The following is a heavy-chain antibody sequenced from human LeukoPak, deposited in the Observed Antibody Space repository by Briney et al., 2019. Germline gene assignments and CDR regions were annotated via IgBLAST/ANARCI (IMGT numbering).Heavy chain of an antibody. CDR3: AKGPGYSSGWSSAEYFQH. CDR1: GFTFSSYA. J-gene: IGHJ1*01. D-gene: IGHD6-19*01. V-gene: IGHV3-23*01. CDR2: ISGSGGST. Sequence: GGSLRLSCAASGFTFSSYAMSWVRQAPGKGLEWVTAISGSGGSTYYADSVKGRFTISRDNSKNTLYLQMNSLRAEDTAVYYCAKGPGYSSGWSSAEYFQHWGQGTLVTVSS.